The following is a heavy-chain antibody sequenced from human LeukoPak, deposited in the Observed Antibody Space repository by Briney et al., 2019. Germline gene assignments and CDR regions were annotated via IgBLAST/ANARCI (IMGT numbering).Heavy chain of an antibody. CDR3: AKGRVYYYDSSGYRENWFDP. V-gene: IGHV3-30*02. D-gene: IGHD3-22*01. J-gene: IGHJ5*02. CDR1: GFTFSSYG. Sequence: GGSLRLSCAASGFTFSSYGMHWVRQAPGKGLEWVAFIRYDGSNKYYADSVKGRFTISRDNSKNTLYLQMNSLRAEDTAVYYCAKGRVYYYDSSGYRENWFDPWGQGTLVTVSS. CDR2: IRYDGSNK.